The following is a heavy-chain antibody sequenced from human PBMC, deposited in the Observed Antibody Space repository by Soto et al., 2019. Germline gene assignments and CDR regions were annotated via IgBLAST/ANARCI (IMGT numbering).Heavy chain of an antibody. V-gene: IGHV3-11*06. CDR3: ARDWAAGAAALDY. CDR2: ISSSSSYT. J-gene: IGHJ4*02. D-gene: IGHD6-25*01. Sequence: GPLLLSCAASGFTFSDYYMSWIRQAPGKGLEWVSYISSSSSYTNYADSVKGRFTISRDNAKNSLYLQMNSLRAEDTAVYYCARDWAAGAAALDYWGQGTLVTVYS. CDR1: GFTFSDYY.